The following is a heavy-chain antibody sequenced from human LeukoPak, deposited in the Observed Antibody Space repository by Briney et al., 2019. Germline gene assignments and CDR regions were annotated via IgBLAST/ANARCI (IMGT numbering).Heavy chain of an antibody. CDR2: MNPDSGNT. Sequence: ASVKVSCKSSGYTFSDYDINWVRQVAGQGLEWMGWMNPDSGNTGYAQKLQGRVTMTTDTSTSTAYMELRSLRSDDTAVYYCAREGSGWYGHYFDYWGQGTLVTVSS. V-gene: IGHV1-18*04. J-gene: IGHJ4*02. D-gene: IGHD6-19*01. CDR1: GYTFSDYD. CDR3: AREGSGWYGHYFDY.